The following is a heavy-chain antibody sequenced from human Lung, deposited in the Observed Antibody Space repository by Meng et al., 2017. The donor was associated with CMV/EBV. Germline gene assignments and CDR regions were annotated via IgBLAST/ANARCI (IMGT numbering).Heavy chain of an antibody. V-gene: IGHV1-2*02. CDR1: RYTFTGYH. Sequence: ASVKVSCKASRYTFTGYHLHWVRQAPGQGLEWMGWIDPNSGDTNYARKFQGRVTLTRDTSISTAYLELSRLRSDDTAVYYCAVAMEAAIRFCSGTSCFLDAFDIWGQGTMVT. CDR2: IDPNSGDT. J-gene: IGHJ3*02. D-gene: IGHD2-2*01. CDR3: AVAMEAAIRFCSGTSCFLDAFDI.